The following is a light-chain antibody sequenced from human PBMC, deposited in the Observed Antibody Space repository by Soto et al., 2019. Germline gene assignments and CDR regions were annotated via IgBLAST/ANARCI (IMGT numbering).Light chain of an antibody. CDR2: EAS. Sequence: DIQLTQSPSTLSASVGDRVTITCRARHTISTWLAWYQQKPGKAPTLLIYEASRLGTGVPSRFSGSGSGTEFSLTISSLHPDDSATYYCQQYNTFWTFGHGTKVEI. CDR3: QQYNTFWT. CDR1: HTISTW. V-gene: IGKV1-5*03. J-gene: IGKJ1*01.